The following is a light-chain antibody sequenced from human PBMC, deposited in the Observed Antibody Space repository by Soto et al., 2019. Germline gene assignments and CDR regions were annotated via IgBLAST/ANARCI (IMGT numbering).Light chain of an antibody. CDR3: QQLTDWPPQWT. CDR2: DAS. J-gene: IGKJ1*01. Sequence: VLTHYPDTLSLPPGERATLSCSASQIISSYLAWYQQKHGQAPGILIYDASSRATGIPARFSGSGSGTDFTITISSLEPEDFAVYYCQQLTDWPPQWTLGQGTKGDI. V-gene: IGKV3-11*01. CDR1: QIISSY.